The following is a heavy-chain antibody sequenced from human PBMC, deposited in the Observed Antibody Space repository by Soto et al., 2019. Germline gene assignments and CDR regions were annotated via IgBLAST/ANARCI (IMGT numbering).Heavy chain of an antibody. J-gene: IGHJ4*02. CDR1: GDSIRSYY. D-gene: IGHD3-3*01. Sequence: SLTCTVSGDSIRSYYSTWIRQPPGRGLEWIGHVYYGGSTNYNPSLQSRVTISLDTSKNQFSLRLTSMTAADAAVYYCAGEGALATFGVVWGQGTRVTVSS. V-gene: IGHV4-59*01. CDR2: VYYGGST. CDR3: AGEGALATFGVV.